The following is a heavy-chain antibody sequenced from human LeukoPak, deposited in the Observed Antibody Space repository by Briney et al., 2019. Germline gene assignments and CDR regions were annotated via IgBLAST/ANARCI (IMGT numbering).Heavy chain of an antibody. D-gene: IGHD6-19*01. V-gene: IGHV4-59*08. CDR3: ARLVAGKDYYFDY. J-gene: IGHJ4*02. CDR2: IYYTGST. Sequence: SETLSLTCTVSSGSITSYYWSWIRQPPGKGLEYIGYIYYTGSTNYNPSLRSRVTISVDTSKNHFSLNLRSVTAADTAVYYCARLVAGKDYYFDYWGQGTLVTVSS. CDR1: SGSITSYY.